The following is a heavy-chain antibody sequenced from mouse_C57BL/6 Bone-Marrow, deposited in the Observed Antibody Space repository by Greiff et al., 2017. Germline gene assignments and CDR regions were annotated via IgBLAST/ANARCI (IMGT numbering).Heavy chain of an antibody. J-gene: IGHJ1*03. CDR2: IWTGGGT. CDR3: ARKESAGRGYFDV. V-gene: IGHV2-9-1*01. CDR1: GFSLTSYA. Sequence: QVQLKESGPGLVAPSQSLSITCTVSGFSLTSYAIRWVRPPPGKGLEWLGVIWTGGGTNYNSALKSSLSISKDNSKRQVFLKMNSLQTDDTARYYCARKESAGRGYFDVWGTGTTVTVAS. D-gene: IGHD3-1*01.